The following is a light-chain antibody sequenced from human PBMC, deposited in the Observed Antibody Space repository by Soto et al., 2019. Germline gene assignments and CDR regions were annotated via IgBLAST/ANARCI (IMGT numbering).Light chain of an antibody. J-gene: IGKJ1*01. V-gene: IGKV1-6*01. CDR2: LXA. CDR1: HVIGND. CDR3: LQALYYTWT. Sequence: IHITQYPSSMTDSVGDRVPLTFLAIHVIGNDFRWFQQNPGQAPRXLXALXANLQRGGPSRFNGSGSGTDFPLPISSLQPEDFANYFCLQALYYTWTFGQGTKLDIK.